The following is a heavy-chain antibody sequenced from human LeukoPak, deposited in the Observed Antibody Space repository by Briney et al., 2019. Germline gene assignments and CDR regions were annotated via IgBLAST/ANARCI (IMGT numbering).Heavy chain of an antibody. D-gene: IGHD3-10*01. V-gene: IGHV4-34*01. CDR2: INHSGST. CDR3: ARGVWFGELPYYFDY. Sequence: SETLSLTCTVSGGSISSYYWSWIRQPPGKGLEWIGEINHSGSTNYNPSLKSRVTISVDTSKNQFSLKLSSVTAADTAVYYCARGVWFGELPYYFDYWGQGTLVTVSS. J-gene: IGHJ4*02. CDR1: GGSISSYY.